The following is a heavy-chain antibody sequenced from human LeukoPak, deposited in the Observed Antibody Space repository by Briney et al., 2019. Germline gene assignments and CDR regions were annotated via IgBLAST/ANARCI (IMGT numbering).Heavy chain of an antibody. V-gene: IGHV4-34*01. Sequence: TSETLSLTCAVYGGSFSGYYWSWIRQPPGKGLEWIGEINHSGSTNYNPSLKSRVTVSVDTSKNQFSLKLSSVTAADTAVYYCAVAVAGSTMVWFDPWGQGTLVTVSS. D-gene: IGHD6-19*01. CDR1: GGSFSGYY. CDR2: INHSGST. CDR3: AVAVAGSTMVWFDP. J-gene: IGHJ5*02.